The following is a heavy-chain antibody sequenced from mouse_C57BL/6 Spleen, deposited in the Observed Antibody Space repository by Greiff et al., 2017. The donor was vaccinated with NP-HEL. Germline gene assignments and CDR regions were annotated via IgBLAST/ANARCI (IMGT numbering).Heavy chain of an antibody. J-gene: IGHJ3*01. CDR1: GFTFSDYG. D-gene: IGHD1-1*01. Sequence: EVKLVESGGGLVKPGGSLKLSCAASGFTFSDYGMHWVRQAPEKGLEWVAYISSGSSTIYYADTVKGRFTISRDNAKNTLFLQMTSLRSEDTAMYYCARGPTTVVAPFAYWGQGTLVTVSA. CDR3: ARGPTTVVAPFAY. CDR2: ISSGSSTI. V-gene: IGHV5-17*01.